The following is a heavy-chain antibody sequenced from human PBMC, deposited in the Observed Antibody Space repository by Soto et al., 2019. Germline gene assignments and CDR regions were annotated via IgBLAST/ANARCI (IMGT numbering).Heavy chain of an antibody. CDR1: GYTFTSYG. CDR3: ARTPTESQGVLGYCSGGSCLHHDY. Sequence: ASVKVSCKASGYTFTSYGISWVRQAPGQGLEWMGWISAYNGNTNYAQKLQGRVTMTTDTSTSTAYMELRSLRSDDTAVYYCARTPTESQGVLGYCSGGSCLHHDYWGQGTLVTVSS. V-gene: IGHV1-18*01. D-gene: IGHD2-15*01. J-gene: IGHJ4*02. CDR2: ISAYNGNT.